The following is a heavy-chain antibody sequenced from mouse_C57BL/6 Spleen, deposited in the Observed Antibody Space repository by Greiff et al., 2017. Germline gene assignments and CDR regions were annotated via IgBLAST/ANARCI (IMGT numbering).Heavy chain of an antibody. J-gene: IGHJ2*01. Sequence: EVKLVESGGGLVQPGGSMKLSCAASGFTFSDAWMDWVRQSPEKGLEWVAEIRNKANNHATYYAESVKGRFTISRDDSKSSVYLQMNSLRAKDTGIYYCTRGGTTVVASYYFDYWGQGTTLTVSS. CDR3: TRGGTTVVASYYFDY. V-gene: IGHV6-6*01. CDR2: IRNKANNHAT. D-gene: IGHD1-1*01. CDR1: GFTFSDAW.